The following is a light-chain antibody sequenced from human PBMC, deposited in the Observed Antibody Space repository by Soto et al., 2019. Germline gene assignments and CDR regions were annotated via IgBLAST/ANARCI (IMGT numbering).Light chain of an antibody. J-gene: IGKJ1*01. CDR1: QSISSN. V-gene: IGKV3-15*01. CDR2: DAS. CDR3: QQFHYWWT. Sequence: EIVMTQSPATLSVSPGERATLSFRASQSISSNLAWYQQKPGQAPRLLIYDASTRATGIPARFSGSGSGTEFTLTISSLQSEDFAFYYCQQFHYWWTFGQGTKVDI.